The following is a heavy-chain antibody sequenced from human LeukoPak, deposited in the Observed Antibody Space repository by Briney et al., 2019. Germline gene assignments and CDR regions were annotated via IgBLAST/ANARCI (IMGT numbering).Heavy chain of an antibody. CDR2: INPSGGST. V-gene: IGHV1-46*01. CDR3: ARDQVDFWSGYQYYFDY. CDR1: GYTFTSYY. J-gene: IGHJ4*02. D-gene: IGHD3-3*01. Sequence: ASVTVSFKASGYTFTSYYMHWVRQAPGQGLEWMGIINPSGGSTSYAQKFQGRVTMTRDTSTSTVYMELSSLRSEDTAVYYCARDQVDFWSGYQYYFDYWGQGTLVTVSS.